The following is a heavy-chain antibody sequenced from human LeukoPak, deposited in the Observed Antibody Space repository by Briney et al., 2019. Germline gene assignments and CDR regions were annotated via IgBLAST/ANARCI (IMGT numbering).Heavy chain of an antibody. V-gene: IGHV4-34*01. CDR3: ARIDGDYSDFAY. J-gene: IGHJ4*02. Sequence: SETLSLTCAFYGGSSLTYYWSWVRQPPGKGLEWIGEITHSGNIHYNPSLKSRVTISRDTSKNQFSLRLNSVTAADTAISYCARIDGDYSDFAYWGQGTLVTVSS. CDR1: GGSSLTYY. CDR2: ITHSGNI. D-gene: IGHD4-17*01.